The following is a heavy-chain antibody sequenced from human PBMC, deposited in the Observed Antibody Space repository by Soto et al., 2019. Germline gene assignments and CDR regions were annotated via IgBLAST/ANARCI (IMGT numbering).Heavy chain of an antibody. CDR2: FDPEDGET. Sequence: ASVKVSCKVSGYTLTELSMHWVRQAPGKGLEWMGGFDPEDGETIYAQKFQGRVTMTEDTSTDTAYMELSSLRSEDTAVYYCATGEDLGIRIRGAFDIWGQGTMVTVSS. J-gene: IGHJ3*02. D-gene: IGHD3-16*01. CDR1: GYTLTELS. CDR3: ATGEDLGIRIRGAFDI. V-gene: IGHV1-24*01.